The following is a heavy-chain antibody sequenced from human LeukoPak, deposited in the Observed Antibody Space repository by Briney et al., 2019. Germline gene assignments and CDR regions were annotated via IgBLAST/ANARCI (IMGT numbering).Heavy chain of an antibody. CDR2: ISYDGSNK. J-gene: IGHJ4*02. Sequence: GRSLRLSCAASGFTFSSYGMHWVRQAPGKGLEWVAVISYDGSNKYYADSVKGRFTISRDNSKNTLYLQMNSLRAEDTAVYYCAKDAVGYSSGWYRWYFDYWGQGTLVTVSS. D-gene: IGHD6-19*01. CDR3: AKDAVGYSSGWYRWYFDY. V-gene: IGHV3-30*18. CDR1: GFTFSSYG.